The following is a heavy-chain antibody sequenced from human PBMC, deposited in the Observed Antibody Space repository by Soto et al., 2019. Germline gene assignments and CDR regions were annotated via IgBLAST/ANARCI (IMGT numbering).Heavy chain of an antibody. CDR2: ITSSTSYI. Sequence: GGSLRLSCAASGFTFSSYYMHGVRQAPGKGLEWVSSITSSTSYIYYADSVKGRFTISRDNAKNSLYLQMNSLTAEDTAVYYCARERYSYGDDAFDIWGQGTMVTVSS. J-gene: IGHJ3*02. V-gene: IGHV3-21*01. CDR3: ARERYSYGDDAFDI. D-gene: IGHD5-18*01. CDR1: GFTFSSYY.